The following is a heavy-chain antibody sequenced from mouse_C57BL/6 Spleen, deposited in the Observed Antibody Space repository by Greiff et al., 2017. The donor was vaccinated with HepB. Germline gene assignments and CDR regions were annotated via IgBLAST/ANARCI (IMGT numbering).Heavy chain of an antibody. CDR3: ARDLSRWFAY. J-gene: IGHJ3*01. V-gene: IGHV3-6*01. Sequence: ESGPGLVKPSQSLSLTCSVTGYSITSGYYWNWIRQFPGNKLEWMGYISYDGSNNYNPSLKNRISITRDTSKNQFVLKLNSVTTEDTATYYCARDLSRWFAYWGQGTLVTVSA. CDR1: GYSITSGYY. D-gene: IGHD6-5*01. CDR2: ISYDGSN.